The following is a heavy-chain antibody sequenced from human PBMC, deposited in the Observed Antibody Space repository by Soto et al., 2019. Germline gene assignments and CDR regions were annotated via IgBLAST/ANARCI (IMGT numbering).Heavy chain of an antibody. CDR2: IYYSGST. V-gene: IGHV4-31*03. D-gene: IGHD2-15*01. CDR3: ARHFPGVVAVDY. CDR1: GGSISSGGYY. Sequence: QVQLQESGPGLVKPSQTLSLTCTVSGGSISSGGYYWSWIRQHPGKGLEWIGYIYYSGSTYYNPSPKSRVTISVHTSKNQFSLKLSSVTAADTAVYYCARHFPGVVAVDYWGQGTLVTVSS. J-gene: IGHJ4*02.